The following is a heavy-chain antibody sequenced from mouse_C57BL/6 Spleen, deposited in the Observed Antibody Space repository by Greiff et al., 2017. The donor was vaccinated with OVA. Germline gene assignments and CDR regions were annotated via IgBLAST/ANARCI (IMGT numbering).Heavy chain of an antibody. CDR2: INPNYGTT. V-gene: IGHV1-39*01. CDR3: ARYYYGSSLYAMDY. Sequence: VQLQQSGPELVKPGASVKISCKASGYSFTDYNMNWVKQSNGKSLEWIGVINPNYGTTSYNQKFKGKATLTVDHSSSTAYMQLNSLTSEDSAVYYCARYYYGSSLYAMDYWGQGTSVTVSS. J-gene: IGHJ4*01. D-gene: IGHD1-1*01. CDR1: GYSFTDYN.